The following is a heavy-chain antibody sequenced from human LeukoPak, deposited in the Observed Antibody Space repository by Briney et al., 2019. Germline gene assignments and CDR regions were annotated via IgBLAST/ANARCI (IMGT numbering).Heavy chain of an antibody. CDR2: ISYDGSNK. D-gene: IGHD6-19*01. CDR3: ARDPRGGQWLTRYYYYGMDV. Sequence: PGGSLRLSCAASGFTFSSYAMHWVRQAPGKGLEWVAVISYDGSNKYYADSVKGRFTISRDNSKNTLYLQMNSLRAEDTAVYYCARDPRGGQWLTRYYYYGMDVWGQGTTVTVSS. V-gene: IGHV3-30-3*01. J-gene: IGHJ6*02. CDR1: GFTFSSYA.